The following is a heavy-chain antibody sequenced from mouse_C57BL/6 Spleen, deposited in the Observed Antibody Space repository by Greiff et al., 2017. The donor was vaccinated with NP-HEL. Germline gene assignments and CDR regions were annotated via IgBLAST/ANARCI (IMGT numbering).Heavy chain of an antibody. CDR1: GYTFTSYW. CDR2: INPNNGGT. V-gene: IGHV1-53*01. Sequence: QVQLQQPGTELVKPGASVKLSCKASGYTFTSYWMHWVKQRPGQGLEWIGDINPNNGGTIYNQKFKGKATLTVDKSSSTAYMELRSLTSEDTAVYYCARWPPPLHAMDYWGQGTSVTVSS. CDR3: ARWPPPLHAMDY. D-gene: IGHD2-10*01. J-gene: IGHJ4*01.